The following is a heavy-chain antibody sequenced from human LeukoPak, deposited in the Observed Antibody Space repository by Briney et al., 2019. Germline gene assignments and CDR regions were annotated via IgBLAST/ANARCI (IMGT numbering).Heavy chain of an antibody. Sequence: GGSLRLSCAASGFTFSSYAMTWVRQAPGKGLEWVSSIVGNGGGTYYADSVKGRFTISRDNSKNTLYLQMNSLRAEDTAVYYCATKYCSGGSCLYYFDYWGQGTLVTVSS. V-gene: IGHV3-23*01. CDR2: IVGNGGGT. D-gene: IGHD2-15*01. CDR1: GFTFSSYA. CDR3: ATKYCSGGSCLYYFDY. J-gene: IGHJ4*02.